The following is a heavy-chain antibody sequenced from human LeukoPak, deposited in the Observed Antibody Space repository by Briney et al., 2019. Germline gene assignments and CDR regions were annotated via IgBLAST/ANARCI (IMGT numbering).Heavy chain of an antibody. Sequence: GGSLRLSCAASGFIFSTYSMNWVRQAPGKGLEWVSYISSTSSTIYYADSVKGRFTISRDNSKNTLYLQMNSLRAEETAVYYCARTGHSSGWSAYFDYWGQGTLVTVSS. J-gene: IGHJ4*02. CDR1: GFIFSTYS. CDR3: ARTGHSSGWSAYFDY. D-gene: IGHD6-19*01. CDR2: ISSTSSTI. V-gene: IGHV3-48*01.